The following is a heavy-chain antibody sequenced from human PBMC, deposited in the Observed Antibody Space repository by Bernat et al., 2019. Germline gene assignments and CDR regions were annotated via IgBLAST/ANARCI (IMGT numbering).Heavy chain of an antibody. CDR1: GFTFSSYG. CDR2: ISYDGSNK. CDR3: AKDFVQWEIRKEGDYFDY. D-gene: IGHD1-26*01. V-gene: IGHV3-30*18. Sequence: QVQLVESGGGVVQPGRPLRLSCAASGFTFSSYGMHWVRQAPGKGLEWVAVISYDGSNKYYADSVKGRFTISRDNSKNTLYLQMNSLRAEDTAVYYCAKDFVQWEIRKEGDYFDYWGQGTLVTVSS. J-gene: IGHJ4*02.